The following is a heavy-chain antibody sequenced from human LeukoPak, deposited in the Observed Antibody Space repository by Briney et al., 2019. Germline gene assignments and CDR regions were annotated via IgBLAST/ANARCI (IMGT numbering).Heavy chain of an antibody. J-gene: IGHJ4*02. CDR3: ARHSGISMALLFFDY. D-gene: IGHD1-14*01. Sequence: PSETLSLTCTVSGASISSSSHYWGWIRQPPGKGLEWIGSIYYSGTTYNNPSLKSRVTISVDTAKNQFSLKVTSVTAADTAVYYGARHSGISMALLFFDYWGQGTLVTGSS. V-gene: IGHV4-39*01. CDR2: IYYSGTT. CDR1: GASISSSSHY.